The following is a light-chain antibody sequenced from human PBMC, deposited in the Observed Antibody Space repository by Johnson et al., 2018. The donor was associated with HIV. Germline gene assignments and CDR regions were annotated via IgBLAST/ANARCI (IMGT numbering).Light chain of an antibody. V-gene: IGLV1-51*02. J-gene: IGLJ1*01. CDR2: ENN. Sequence: QLVLTQPPSVSAAPGQKVTISCSGSSSKIGNNYVSWYQQLPGTAPKLLIYENNKRPSGIPDRFSGSKSGTSATLGIAGLQTGDEADYYCGTWDNSLSTGAVFGTGTKVTGL. CDR1: SSKIGNNY. CDR3: GTWDNSLSTGAV.